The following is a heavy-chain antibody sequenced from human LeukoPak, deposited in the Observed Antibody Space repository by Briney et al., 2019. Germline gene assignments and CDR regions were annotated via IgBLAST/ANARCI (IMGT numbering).Heavy chain of an antibody. D-gene: IGHD3-16*02. Sequence: ASVKVSCKASGYTFTSYAMNWVRQAPGQGLEWMGWINTNTGNPTYAQGFTGRFVFSLDTSVGTTYLQISSLKAEDTAVYYCARAYQSLGGLSLPARWGQESLVTVSS. V-gene: IGHV7-4-1*02. CDR1: GYTFTSYA. J-gene: IGHJ4*02. CDR3: ARAYQSLGGLSLPAR. CDR2: INTNTGNP.